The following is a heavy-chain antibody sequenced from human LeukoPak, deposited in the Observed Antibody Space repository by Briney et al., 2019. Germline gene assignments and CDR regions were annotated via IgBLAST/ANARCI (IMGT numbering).Heavy chain of an antibody. D-gene: IGHD3-10*01. Sequence: PSQTLSLTCTVSGGSISSGDYYWSWIRQPPGKGLEWIGYIYYSGSTYYNPSLKSRVTISVDTSKNQFSLKLSSVTAADTAVYYCARVNKGVRGDAFDIWGQGTMVTVSS. V-gene: IGHV4-30-4*08. CDR3: ARVNKGVRGDAFDI. CDR2: IYYSGST. CDR1: GGSISSGDYY. J-gene: IGHJ3*02.